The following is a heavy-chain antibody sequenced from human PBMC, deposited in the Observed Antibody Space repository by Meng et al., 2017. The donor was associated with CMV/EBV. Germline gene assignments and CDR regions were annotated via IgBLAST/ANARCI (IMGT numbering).Heavy chain of an antibody. Sequence: GSLRLSCAASGFTFSSYAMSWVRQAPGKGLEWVSVIYSGGSSTYYADSVKGRFTISRDNSKNTLYLQMNSLRAEDTAVYYCARNGGDRGAAAPWLIYYYYGMDVWGQGTTVTVSS. CDR1: GFTFSSYA. V-gene: IGHV3-23*03. CDR3: ARNGGDRGAAAPWLIYYYYGMDV. CDR2: IYSGGSST. J-gene: IGHJ6*02. D-gene: IGHD6-13*01.